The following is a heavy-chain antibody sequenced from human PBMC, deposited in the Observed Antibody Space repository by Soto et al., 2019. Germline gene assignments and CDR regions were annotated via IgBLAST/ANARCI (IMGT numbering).Heavy chain of an antibody. CDR1: GFTFSRFW. D-gene: IGHD2-15*01. Sequence: EVQLEESGGGLVQPGGSLRVSCAASGFTFSRFWMHWVRQAPGMGLVWVSRINSDGSDTNYADSVKGRFTISRDNAKNTLYLQMNSLRAEDTAVYSCARAGGSCRSGSCTHRYFYGMDVWGQGITVTGSS. CDR3: ARAGGSCRSGSCTHRYFYGMDV. J-gene: IGHJ6*02. CDR2: INSDGSDT. V-gene: IGHV3-74*01.